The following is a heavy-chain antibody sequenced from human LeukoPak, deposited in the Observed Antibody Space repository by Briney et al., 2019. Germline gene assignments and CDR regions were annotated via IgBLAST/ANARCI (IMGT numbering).Heavy chain of an antibody. D-gene: IGHD5-24*01. CDR2: IHYSGTT. J-gene: IGHJ4*02. V-gene: IGHV4-59*12. CDR3: ARGKMATKRRYFDY. Sequence: PSETLSLTCTVSGDSISSYYWSWIRQPPGKGLEWIANIHYSGTTNYNPSLKSRVTISVDTSKNQFSLKLSSVTAADTAVYYCARGKMATKRRYFDYWGQGTLVTVSS. CDR1: GDSISSYY.